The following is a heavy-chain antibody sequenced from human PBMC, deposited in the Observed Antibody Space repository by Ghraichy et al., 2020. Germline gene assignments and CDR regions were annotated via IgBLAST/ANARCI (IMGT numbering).Heavy chain of an antibody. CDR1: GDSVSSSSAA. Sequence: SQTLSLTCGISGDSVSSSSAAWSWIRQSPSRGLEWLGRTYYRSKWYNDYAVSVKGRITISPDTSKNQFSLQLNSVTPEDTAVYYCTRGRDGYINYWGQGTLVTVSS. CDR3: TRGRDGYINY. CDR2: TYYRSKWYN. J-gene: IGHJ4*02. D-gene: IGHD5-24*01. V-gene: IGHV6-1*01.